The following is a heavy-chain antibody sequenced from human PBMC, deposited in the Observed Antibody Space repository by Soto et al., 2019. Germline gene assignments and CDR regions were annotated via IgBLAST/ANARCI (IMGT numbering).Heavy chain of an antibody. CDR3: AQSVGSEGFLKRLRHYGMAV. D-gene: IGHD3-3*01. J-gene: IGHJ6*02. CDR2: LIPIFGTA. V-gene: IGHV1-69*06. CDR1: GGTFSSYA. Sequence: QVQLVQSGAEVKKPGSSVKVSCKASGGTFSSYAISWVRQAPGQGLEWMGGLIPIFGTANYAQKFQGRVTITADKSTSTAHTELSSLRSEDTAVYYCAQSVGSEGFLKRLRHYGMAVWGQGTTVTVSS.